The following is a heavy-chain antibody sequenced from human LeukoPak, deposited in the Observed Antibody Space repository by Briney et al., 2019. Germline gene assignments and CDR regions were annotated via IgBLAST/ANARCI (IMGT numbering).Heavy chain of an antibody. D-gene: IGHD4-17*01. J-gene: IGHJ4*02. CDR3: AREQMTTVTTGYFDY. V-gene: IGHV3-23*01. CDR2: ISDSGGNT. CDR1: GFTFNTYA. Sequence: PGGSLRLSCAASGFTFNTYAMSWVRQAPWERLQWVSGISDSGGNTYYADSVRGRFTISRDNSKNTLYLQMNSLRAEDTAVYYCAREQMTTVTTGYFDYWGQGTLVTVSS.